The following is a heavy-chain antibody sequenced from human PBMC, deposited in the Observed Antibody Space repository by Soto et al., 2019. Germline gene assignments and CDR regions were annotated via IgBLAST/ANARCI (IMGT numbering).Heavy chain of an antibody. Sequence: GELKRNWCQGSGCNFADYCSSWVRQMPGKGLEWMGRIDPIDSYTNYSPSFQGHVTISADKSISTAYLQWSSLKASDTAMYYCARRYCSSASCPRNYYGMDVWGQGTTVTVSS. D-gene: IGHD2-2*01. J-gene: IGHJ6*02. V-gene: IGHV5-10-1*01. CDR2: IDPIDSYT. CDR1: GCNFADYC. CDR3: ARRYCSSASCPRNYYGMDV.